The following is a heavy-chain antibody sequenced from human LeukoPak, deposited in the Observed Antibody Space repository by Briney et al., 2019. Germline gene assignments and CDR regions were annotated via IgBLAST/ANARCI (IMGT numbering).Heavy chain of an antibody. CDR1: GYTFTSYD. CDR2: INPNSGGT. Sequence: ASVKVSCKASGYTFTSYDINWVRQAPGQGLEWMGWINPNSGGTNYAQKFQGRVTMTRDTSISTAYMELSRLRSDDTAVYYCARSGEFSGVVDYWGQGTLVTVSS. D-gene: IGHD3-16*02. CDR3: ARSGEFSGVVDY. J-gene: IGHJ4*02. V-gene: IGHV1-2*02.